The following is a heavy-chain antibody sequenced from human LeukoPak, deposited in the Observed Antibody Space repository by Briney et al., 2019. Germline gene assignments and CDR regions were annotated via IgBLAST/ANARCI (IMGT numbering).Heavy chain of an antibody. D-gene: IGHD2/OR15-2a*01. CDR1: GFTFSSYG. CDR2: IWSDGSTK. Sequence: GGSLRLSCVASGFTFSSYGMHWVRQAPGKGLEWVAIIWSDGSTKYYVGSVKGRFTISRDNSKSTLYLQMNSLRAEDTAVYYCVKGTVSIGGPVDYWGQGTLVTVSS. CDR3: VKGTVSIGGPVDY. J-gene: IGHJ4*02. V-gene: IGHV3-33*06.